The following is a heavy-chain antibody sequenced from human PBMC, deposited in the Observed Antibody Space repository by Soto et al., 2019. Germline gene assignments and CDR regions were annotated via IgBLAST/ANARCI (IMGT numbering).Heavy chain of an antibody. Sequence: PGGSLRLSCAASGFTFTSYAMSWVRQAPGEGLEWVSTISGTGGSTYYPDSVKGRFTISRDNSKNTVYLQMNSLRAEDAAVYYCAKEMTSGYYLFDYWGQGXLVTVSS. V-gene: IGHV3-23*01. CDR2: ISGTGGST. CDR3: AKEMTSGYYLFDY. D-gene: IGHD3-22*01. CDR1: GFTFTSYA. J-gene: IGHJ4*02.